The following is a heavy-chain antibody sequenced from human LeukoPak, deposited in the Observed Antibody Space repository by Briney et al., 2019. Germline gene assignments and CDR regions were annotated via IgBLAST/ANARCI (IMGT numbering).Heavy chain of an antibody. V-gene: IGHV4-34*01. Sequence: PSETLSLTCAVYGGSFSGYYWSWIRQPPGKGLEWIGEINHGGSTNYNPSLKSRVTISVDTSKNQFSLKLSSVTAADTAVYYCARSASNPAIEVPAAIYYFDYWGQGTLVTVSS. CDR1: GGSFSGYY. CDR2: INHGGST. J-gene: IGHJ4*02. CDR3: ARSASNPAIEVPAAIYYFDY. D-gene: IGHD2-2*02.